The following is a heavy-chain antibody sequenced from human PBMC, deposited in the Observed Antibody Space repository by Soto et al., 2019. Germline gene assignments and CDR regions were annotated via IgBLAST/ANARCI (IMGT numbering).Heavy chain of an antibody. Sequence: QVQLVQSGAEVKKPGASVKVSCKASGYTFTDYYIHWVRQAPGQGLECMGWINPNSGGADYAQKFQGTVTVTSDSSISTAYMELTRLRSDDTAVYYCARDRSDDLNSFDAFDIWGQGTMVTVSS. CDR3: ARDRSDDLNSFDAFDI. V-gene: IGHV1-2*02. J-gene: IGHJ3*02. CDR2: INPNSGGA. CDR1: GYTFTDYY. D-gene: IGHD1-1*01.